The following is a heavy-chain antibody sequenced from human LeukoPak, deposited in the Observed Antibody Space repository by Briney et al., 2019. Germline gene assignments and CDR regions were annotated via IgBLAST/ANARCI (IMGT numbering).Heavy chain of an antibody. CDR2: IFGGGGT. CDR3: ASHGRYDILTHYYMDV. V-gene: IGHV3-NL1*01. D-gene: IGHD3-9*01. Sequence: PGGSLRLSCAASGFSFSSYAMHWVRQAPGKGLEWVSVIFGGGGTYYAGSVRGRFTISRDNSQNTLFLQMNSLRAEDTAVYYCASHGRYDILTHYYMDVWGKGTTVTVSS. CDR1: GFSFSSYA. J-gene: IGHJ6*03.